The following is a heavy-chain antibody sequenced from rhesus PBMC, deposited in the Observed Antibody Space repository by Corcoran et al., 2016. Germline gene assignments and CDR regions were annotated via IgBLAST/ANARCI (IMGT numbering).Heavy chain of an antibody. V-gene: IGHV4-173*01. Sequence: QVQLQESGPGLVKPSETLSLTCAVSGASISSNYWSWIRQPPGTGLEWIGRISGSGGGTDYNPSLKSRVTISTDTYKNQVSLKLSSVTAADTAVYYCARDRYSSWSRWDYWGQGVLVTVSS. J-gene: IGHJ4*01. CDR3: ARDRYSSWSRWDY. CDR2: ISGSGGGT. CDR1: GASISSNY. D-gene: IGHD6-13*01.